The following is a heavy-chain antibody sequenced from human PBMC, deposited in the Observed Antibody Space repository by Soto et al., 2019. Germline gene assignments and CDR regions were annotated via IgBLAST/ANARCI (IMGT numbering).Heavy chain of an antibody. J-gene: IGHJ3*02. D-gene: IGHD3-10*01. CDR1: GLPVSSHG. V-gene: IGHV3-23*01. CDR2: INAIVGTT. CDR3: ARGEYGVLDI. Sequence: EVQLLESGGGLAQPGGSLRLSCVVSGLPVSSHGMSWVRQAPGKGLEWVSSINAIVGTTFYADSVKGRSTISRDKSENTLHLHMTSLRVEATAVYFCARGEYGVLDIWGQGTMVTVSS.